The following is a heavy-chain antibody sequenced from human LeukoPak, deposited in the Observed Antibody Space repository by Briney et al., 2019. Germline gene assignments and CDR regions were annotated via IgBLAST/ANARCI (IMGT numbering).Heavy chain of an antibody. CDR1: GFTSTSYW. V-gene: IGHV3-74*01. J-gene: IGHJ4*01. Sequence: GGSLSRSRPGSGFTSTSYWGHWVRQAPGKGLMWVSRINSDGSITNYADSVKGRFTISRDNAKNTLYLQMNSLRAEEPAVYYCPKVRATLSTLFDNWGQGTLVTVSS. CDR3: PKVRATLSTLFDN. D-gene: IGHD5-12*01. CDR2: INSDGSIT.